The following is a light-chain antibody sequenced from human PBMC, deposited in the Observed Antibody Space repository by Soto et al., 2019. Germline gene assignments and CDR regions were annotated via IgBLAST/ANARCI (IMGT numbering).Light chain of an antibody. CDR1: QRVCISW. CDR3: QQYGSPPYT. V-gene: IGKV3-20*01. CDR2: GAS. J-gene: IGKJ1*01. Sequence: EIALTQSPGTLSLSPGERATLSCRASQRVCISWIDWYQHKPGQAPRLLIYGASSRAAGIPDRFSGGGSGTDFTLTISRLEPEDAAVYYCQQYGSPPYTFGQGTNVEIK.